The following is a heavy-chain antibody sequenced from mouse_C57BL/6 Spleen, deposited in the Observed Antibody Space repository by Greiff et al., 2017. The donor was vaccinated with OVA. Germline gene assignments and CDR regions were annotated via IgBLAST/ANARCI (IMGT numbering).Heavy chain of an antibody. Sequence: QVQLKQSGAELVKPGASVKLSCKASGYTFTSYWMQWVKQRPGQGLEWIGEIDPSDSYTNYNQKFKGKATLTVDTSSSTAYMQLSSLTSEDSAVYYCARLTTVDTLFDYWGQGTTLTVSS. V-gene: IGHV1-50*01. CDR3: ARLTTVDTLFDY. J-gene: IGHJ2*01. D-gene: IGHD1-1*01. CDR1: GYTFTSYW. CDR2: IDPSDSYT.